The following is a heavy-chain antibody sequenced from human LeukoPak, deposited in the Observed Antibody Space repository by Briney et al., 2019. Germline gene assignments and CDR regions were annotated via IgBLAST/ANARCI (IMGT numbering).Heavy chain of an antibody. CDR1: GGSFSGYY. Sequence: LETLSLTCAVYGGSFSGYYWSWIRQPPGKGLEWIGEINHSGSTNYNPSLKSRVTISVDTSKNQFSLKLSSVTAADTAVYYCARALRDVVVPAARGYGMDVWGKGTTVTVSS. D-gene: IGHD2-2*01. J-gene: IGHJ6*04. V-gene: IGHV4-34*01. CDR2: INHSGST. CDR3: ARALRDVVVPAARGYGMDV.